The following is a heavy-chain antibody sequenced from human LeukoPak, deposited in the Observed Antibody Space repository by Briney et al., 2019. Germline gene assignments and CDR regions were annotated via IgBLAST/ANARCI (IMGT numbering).Heavy chain of an antibody. V-gene: IGHV1-2*02. Sequence: ASVKVSCKTSGYSFTGYFMHWVRQAPGQGLEWMGWINPNSGDTKYAQRFQGRGTMTRDTSINTAYMELRRLASDDTAVYYCARVPSMIRGVVNYGMDVWGQGTTVTVSS. CDR2: INPNSGDT. J-gene: IGHJ6*02. D-gene: IGHD3-10*01. CDR1: GYSFTGYF. CDR3: ARVPSMIRGVVNYGMDV.